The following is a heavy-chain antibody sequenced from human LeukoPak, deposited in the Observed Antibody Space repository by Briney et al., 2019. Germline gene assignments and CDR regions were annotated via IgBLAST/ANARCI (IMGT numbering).Heavy chain of an antibody. J-gene: IGHJ4*02. CDR3: ARSRMITFGGVSVPEYYFDY. Sequence: PSETLSFTCTVSGGSISSYYWSWIRQPAGKGLEWIGLIYTSGSTNYNPSLKSRVTMSVYTSKNQFSLKLSSVTAADTAVYYCARSRMITFGGVSVPEYYFDYWGQGTLVTVSS. CDR2: IYTSGST. CDR1: GGSISSYY. D-gene: IGHD3-16*02. V-gene: IGHV4-4*07.